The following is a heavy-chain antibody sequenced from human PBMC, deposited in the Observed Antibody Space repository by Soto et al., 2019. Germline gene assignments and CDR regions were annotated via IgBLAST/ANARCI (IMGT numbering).Heavy chain of an antibody. V-gene: IGHV3-23*01. J-gene: IGHJ4*02. D-gene: IGHD3-10*01. CDR2: FRSGGDDDTT. Sequence: WGSLRLSCAASGFTFISYSIICVRQSPFKWLEWVSGFRSGGDDDTTYYADSVRGRFTISRDNSKNTLFLQMNSLRAEDTAIYYCAKKVNSGSGSQFFDYWGQGTLVTVSS. CDR3: AKKVNSGSGSQFFDY. CDR1: GFTFISYS.